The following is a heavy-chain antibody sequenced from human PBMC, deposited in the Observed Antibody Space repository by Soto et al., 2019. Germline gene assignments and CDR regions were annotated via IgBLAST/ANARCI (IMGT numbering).Heavy chain of an antibody. V-gene: IGHV1-69*12. J-gene: IGHJ6*02. Sequence: QVQLVQSGAEVKKPGSSVKVSCKASGGTFSSYAISWVRRAPGQGLEWMGGIIPIFGTANYAQKFQGRVTITADESTSRAYRELSSLRSEDTAVYYCARGIAVAGTLNYYSYGMDVWGQGTTVTVSS. CDR1: GGTFSSYA. CDR2: IIPIFGTA. CDR3: ARGIAVAGTLNYYSYGMDV. D-gene: IGHD6-19*01.